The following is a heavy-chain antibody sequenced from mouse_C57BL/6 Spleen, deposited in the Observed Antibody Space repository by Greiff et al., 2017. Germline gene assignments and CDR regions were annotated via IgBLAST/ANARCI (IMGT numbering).Heavy chain of an antibody. CDR1: GYSITSGYY. Sequence: EVKLMESGPGLVKPSQSLSLTCSVTGYSITSGYYWNWIRQFPGNKLEWMGYISYDGSNNYNPSLKNRISITRDTSKNQFFLKLNSVTTEDTATYYCAREDTTVVGYFDVWGTGTTVTVSS. CDR3: AREDTTVVGYFDV. CDR2: ISYDGSN. V-gene: IGHV3-6*01. J-gene: IGHJ1*03. D-gene: IGHD1-1*01.